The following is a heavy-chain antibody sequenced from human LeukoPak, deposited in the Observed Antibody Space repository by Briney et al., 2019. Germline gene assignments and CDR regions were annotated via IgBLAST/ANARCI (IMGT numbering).Heavy chain of an antibody. J-gene: IGHJ5*02. CDR2: ISAYNGNT. CDR3: ARVGNEYSISWYWFDP. Sequence: ASVKVSCKASGYTFTSYGISWVRQAPGQGLEWMGWISAYNGNTNYAQKLQGRVTMTTDTSTSTAYMGLRSLRSDDTAVYYCARVGNEYSISWYWFDPWGQGTLVTVSS. CDR1: GYTFTSYG. V-gene: IGHV1-18*01. D-gene: IGHD6-13*01.